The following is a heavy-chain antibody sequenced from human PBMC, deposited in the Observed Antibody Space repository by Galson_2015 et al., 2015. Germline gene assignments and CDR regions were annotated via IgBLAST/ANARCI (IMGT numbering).Heavy chain of an antibody. CDR3: ARDRGGYFDY. V-gene: IGHV3-21*01. D-gene: IGHD3-10*01. CDR2: ISSSSSYI. Sequence: SLRLSCAASGFTFSSYRMNWVRQAPGKGLEWVSSISSSSSYIYYADSVKGRFTISRDNAKNSLYLQMNSLRAEDTAVYYCARDRGGYFDYWGQGTLVTVSS. J-gene: IGHJ4*02. CDR1: GFTFSSYR.